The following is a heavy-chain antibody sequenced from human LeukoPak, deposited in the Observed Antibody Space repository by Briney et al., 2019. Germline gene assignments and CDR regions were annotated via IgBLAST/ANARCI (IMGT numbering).Heavy chain of an antibody. D-gene: IGHD3-10*01. Sequence: ASVKVSCKASGYTFTGYYMHWVRQAPGQGLEWMGWINPNSGGTNYAQKFQGRVTMTRDTSISTAYVELSRLRSDDTAVYYCAREMGMVRGVIITYWGQGTLVTVSS. CDR3: AREMGMVRGVIITY. CDR1: GYTFTGYY. J-gene: IGHJ4*02. CDR2: INPNSGGT. V-gene: IGHV1-2*02.